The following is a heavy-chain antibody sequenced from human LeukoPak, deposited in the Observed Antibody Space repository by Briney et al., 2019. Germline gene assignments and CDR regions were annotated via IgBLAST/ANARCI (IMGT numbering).Heavy chain of an antibody. CDR2: IYYSGST. Sequence: SETLSLTCTVSGGSISSHYWSWIRQPPGKGLEWIGYIYYSGSTNYNPSLKSRVTISVDTSKNQLSLKLSSVTAADTAVYYCARGGSYSSSWYFGTTYYYYGMDVWGQGTTVTVSS. CDR3: ARGGSYSSSWYFGTTYYYYGMDV. J-gene: IGHJ6*02. D-gene: IGHD6-13*01. V-gene: IGHV4-59*11. CDR1: GGSISSHY.